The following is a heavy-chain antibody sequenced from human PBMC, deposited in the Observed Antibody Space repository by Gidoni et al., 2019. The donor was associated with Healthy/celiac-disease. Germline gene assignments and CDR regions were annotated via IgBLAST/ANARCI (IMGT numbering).Heavy chain of an antibody. CDR2: ISAYNGNT. V-gene: IGHV1-18*01. D-gene: IGHD1-26*01. J-gene: IGHJ4*02. CDR3: ARDVVGATTYYFDY. Sequence: WISAYNGNTNYAQKLQGRVTMTTDTSTSTAYMELRSLRSDDTAVYYCARDVVGATTYYFDYWGQGTLVTVSS.